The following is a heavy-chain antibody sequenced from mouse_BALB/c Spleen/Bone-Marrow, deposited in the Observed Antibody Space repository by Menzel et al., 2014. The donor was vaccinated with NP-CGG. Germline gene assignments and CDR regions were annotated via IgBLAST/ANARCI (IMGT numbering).Heavy chain of an antibody. CDR2: INPGSGDT. V-gene: IGHV1-54*01. CDR1: GYAFXNYL. CDR3: ARNANWLFAY. D-gene: IGHD4-1*01. J-gene: IGHJ3*01. Sequence: QVQLQQSGTELVRPGTSVKVSCKASGYAFXNYLIGWVKQRPGQGLEWIGVINPGSGDTSYNEKFRGKATLTADKSSSTAYMQLSSLTSDDSAVYFCARNANWLFAYWGQGTLVTVSA.